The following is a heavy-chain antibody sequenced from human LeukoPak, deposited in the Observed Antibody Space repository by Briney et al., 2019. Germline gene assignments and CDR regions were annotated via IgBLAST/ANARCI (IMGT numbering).Heavy chain of an antibody. V-gene: IGHV4-34*01. D-gene: IGHD6-13*01. CDR3: ARGHSSSLNVYFDY. CDR1: GGSFSGYY. Sequence: SETLSLTCAVYGGSFSGYYWSWIRQPPGRGLEWIGEINHSGSTNYNPSLKSRVTISVDTSKNQFSLKLSSVTAADTAVYYCARGHSSSLNVYFDYWGQGTLVTVSS. CDR2: INHSGST. J-gene: IGHJ4*02.